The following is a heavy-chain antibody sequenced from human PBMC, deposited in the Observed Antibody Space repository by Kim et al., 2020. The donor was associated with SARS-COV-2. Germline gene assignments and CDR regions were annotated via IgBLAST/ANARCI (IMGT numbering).Heavy chain of an antibody. CDR1: GFTFSSYS. CDR3: ARFPLVGPYNWFDP. J-gene: IGHJ5*02. D-gene: IGHD1-26*01. CDR2: ISSSSSYI. Sequence: GGSLRLSCAASGFTFSSYSMNWVRQAPGKGLEWVSSISSSSSYIYYADSVKGRFTISRDNAKNSLYLQMNSLRAEDTAVYYCARFPLVGPYNWFDPWGQGTLVTVSS. V-gene: IGHV3-21*01.